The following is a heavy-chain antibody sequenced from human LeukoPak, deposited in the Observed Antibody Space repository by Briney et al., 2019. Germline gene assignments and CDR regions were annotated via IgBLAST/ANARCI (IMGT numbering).Heavy chain of an antibody. CDR3: ARGPGDFDGSDI. CDR1: VFTLNGYW. V-gene: IGHV3-7*01. J-gene: IGHJ3*02. CDR2: IKENGNEQ. D-gene: IGHD1-14*01. Sequence: GGSLRLSCAAAVFTLNGYWMRWVRQALWKGPEWVAHIKENGNEQYYADSVEGRFTISRDNAKKSLCLQMSNLRVEDTAVYYCARGPGDFDGSDIWGQGTMVTVSS.